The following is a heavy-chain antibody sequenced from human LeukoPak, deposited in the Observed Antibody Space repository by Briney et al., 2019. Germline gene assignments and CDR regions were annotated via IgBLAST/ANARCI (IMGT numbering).Heavy chain of an antibody. CDR2: MNPNSGNT. CDR1: GYTFTSYD. J-gene: IGHJ5*02. V-gene: IGHV1-8*01. Sequence: ASVKVSCKASGYTFTSYDINWVRQATGQGLEWMGWMNPNSGNTGYAQKFQGRVTMARNTSISTAYMELSSLRSEDTAVYYCARGLIETQGLVIKSVLLWFGELSPWGQGTLATVSS. CDR3: ARGLIETQGLVIKSVLLWFGELSP. D-gene: IGHD3-10*01.